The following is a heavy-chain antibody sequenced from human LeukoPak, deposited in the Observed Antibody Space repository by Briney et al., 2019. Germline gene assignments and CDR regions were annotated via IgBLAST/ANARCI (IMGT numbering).Heavy chain of an antibody. J-gene: IGHJ4*02. CDR3: AKESPGGYSSMYYFDY. V-gene: IGHV3-23*01. Sequence: GGSLRLSCAASGFTFSSYAMSWVRQAPGKGLEWVSAISGSGGSTYYADSVKGRFTISRDNSKNTLYLQMNSLRAGDTAVYYCAKESPGGYSSMYYFDYWGQGTLVTVSS. D-gene: IGHD5-18*01. CDR2: ISGSGGST. CDR1: GFTFSSYA.